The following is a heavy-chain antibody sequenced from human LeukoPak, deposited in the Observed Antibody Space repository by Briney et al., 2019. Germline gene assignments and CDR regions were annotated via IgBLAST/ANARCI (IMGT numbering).Heavy chain of an antibody. CDR1: GFTFSIAS. V-gene: IGHV3-23*01. Sequence: GWSLRLSCAASGFTFSIASLHWVRQAPGRGLEWVSAFDTGFGTYYPDSLKGRSTISRDNSKNTLFLQMNSLRAEDTAVYYCARSSGWWSLDYWGQRTLVTVSS. D-gene: IGHD6-19*01. CDR2: FDTGFGT. CDR3: ARSSGWWSLDY. J-gene: IGHJ4*02.